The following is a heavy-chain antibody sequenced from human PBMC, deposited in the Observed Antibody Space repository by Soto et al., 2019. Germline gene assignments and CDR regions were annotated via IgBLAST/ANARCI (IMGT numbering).Heavy chain of an antibody. CDR3: ARGIGVYYDYGMDV. D-gene: IGHD2-21*01. CDR1: GGSISSGGYY. CDR2: IYYSGST. V-gene: IGHV4-31*03. Sequence: QVQLQEAGPGLVKPSQTLSLTCTVSGGSISSGGYYWSWIRQHPGKGLEWMGYIYYSGSTYYNPSLKSRVTISGDTSKNQCSLKLSSVSAADTAVYYCARGIGVYYDYGMDVWGQGTTVTVSS. J-gene: IGHJ6*02.